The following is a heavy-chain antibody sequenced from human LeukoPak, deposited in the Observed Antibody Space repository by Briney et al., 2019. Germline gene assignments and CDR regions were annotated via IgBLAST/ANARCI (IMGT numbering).Heavy chain of an antibody. CDR2: IYTGGTT. J-gene: IGHJ4*02. CDR3: ARPTDSSGYDY. Sequence: SETLSLTCTVSVGSINGYYWSWIRQPAGKGLEWIGHIYTGGTTNYNPSLKSRVTMSVDTSKNQLSLKLSSVTAADTAVYYCARPTDSSGYDYWGQGTLVTVSS. D-gene: IGHD3-22*01. V-gene: IGHV4-4*07. CDR1: VGSINGYY.